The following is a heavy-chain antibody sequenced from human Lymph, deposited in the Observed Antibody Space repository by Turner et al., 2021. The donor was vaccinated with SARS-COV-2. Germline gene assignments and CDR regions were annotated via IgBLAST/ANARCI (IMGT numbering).Heavy chain of an antibody. Sequence: QVQLVESGGGVVPPGRSLRLSCAASGFTFSSYGMHWVRQAPGKGLEWVAVISYDGSNKDYADSVKGRFTISRENSKNTLYLQMNSLRAEDTAVYYCAKDGGGYFDYWGQGTLVTVSS. CDR2: ISYDGSNK. CDR3: AKDGGGYFDY. D-gene: IGHD3-10*01. V-gene: IGHV3-30*18. CDR1: GFTFSSYG. J-gene: IGHJ4*02.